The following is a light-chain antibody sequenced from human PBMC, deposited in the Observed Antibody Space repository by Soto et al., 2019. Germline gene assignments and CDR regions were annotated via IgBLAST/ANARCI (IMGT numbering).Light chain of an antibody. J-gene: IGKJ2*01. CDR3: QEFGNAVT. CDR1: QTVTSTY. Sequence: IVLTQSPGTLSLSPGERATLSCWASQTVTSTYLASYQQKPGQAPRLLIYATSSRATGIPDRFSGSRAGTDFTLTISRLEHEDSTVYYCQEFGNAVTFGQGTKLAIK. CDR2: ATS. V-gene: IGKV3-20*01.